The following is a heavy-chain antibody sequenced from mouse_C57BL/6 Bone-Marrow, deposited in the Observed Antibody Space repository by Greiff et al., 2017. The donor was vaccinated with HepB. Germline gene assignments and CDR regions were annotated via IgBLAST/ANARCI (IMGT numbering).Heavy chain of an antibody. J-gene: IGHJ4*01. D-gene: IGHD2-4*01. CDR3: ARQGITKDYYAMDY. Sequence: QVQLQQSGPGLVQPSQRLSITCTVSGFSFTSYGVHWVRQSPGKGLEWLGVIWSGGSTDYNAAFISRLSISKDNSKSQVFFKMNSLQADDTAIYYCARQGITKDYYAMDYWGQGTSVTVSS. CDR2: IWSGGST. V-gene: IGHV2-2*01. CDR1: GFSFTSYG.